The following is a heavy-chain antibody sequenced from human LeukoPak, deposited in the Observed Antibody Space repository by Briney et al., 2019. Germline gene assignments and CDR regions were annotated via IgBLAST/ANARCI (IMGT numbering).Heavy chain of an antibody. Sequence: QPGGSLRLSCAASRFTFSSYWMSWVRQAPGKGLEWVANIKQDGSEKYYVDSVKGRFTISRDNAKNSLYLQMNSLRAEDTAVYYCARDMRYYFDYWGQGTLVTVSS. CDR1: RFTFSSYW. CDR3: ARDMRYYFDY. V-gene: IGHV3-7*03. CDR2: IKQDGSEK. J-gene: IGHJ4*02.